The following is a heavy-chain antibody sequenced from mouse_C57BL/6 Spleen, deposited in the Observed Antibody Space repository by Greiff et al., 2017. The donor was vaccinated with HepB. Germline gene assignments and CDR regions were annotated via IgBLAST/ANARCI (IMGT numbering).Heavy chain of an antibody. V-gene: IGHV5-4*01. CDR3: ARVAQGAMDY. CDR2: ISDGGSYT. CDR1: GFTFSSYA. J-gene: IGHJ4*01. Sequence: DVHLVESGGGLVKPGGSLKLSCAASGFTFSSYAMSWVRQTPEKRLEWVATISDGGSYTYYPDNVKGRFTISRDNAKNNLDLQMSHLKSEDTAMYYGARVAQGAMDYWGQGTSVTVSS.